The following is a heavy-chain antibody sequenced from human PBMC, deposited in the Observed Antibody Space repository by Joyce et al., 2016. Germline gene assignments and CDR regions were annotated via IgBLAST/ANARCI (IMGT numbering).Heavy chain of an antibody. J-gene: IGHJ6*02. CDR1: GSTFSSSS. CDR3: ARGGIAYSYGMDI. CDR2: ISGSSYYI. Sequence: QLVESGGGLVKPGGSLRISCEVSGSTFSSSSMSWVRLAPGKGLEWGAAISGSSYYIFHADSVRGRFTVSRDNAKKTLYLQMISLGVEDTAVYYCARGGIAYSYGMDIWGQGTTVTVSS. V-gene: IGHV3-21*01.